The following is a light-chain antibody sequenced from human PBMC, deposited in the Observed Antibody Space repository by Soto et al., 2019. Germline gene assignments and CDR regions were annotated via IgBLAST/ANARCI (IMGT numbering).Light chain of an antibody. CDR3: QQYNNWPPIT. CDR2: GAS. Sequence: EIVMTQSPATLSVSPGERATLSCRASQSLNSNYLAWYQQKPGQAPRLLISGASTRATGIPARFSGSGSGTELTLTISSLQSEDFAVYYCQQYNNWPPITFGQGTRLEIK. V-gene: IGKV3-15*01. J-gene: IGKJ5*01. CDR1: QSLNSN.